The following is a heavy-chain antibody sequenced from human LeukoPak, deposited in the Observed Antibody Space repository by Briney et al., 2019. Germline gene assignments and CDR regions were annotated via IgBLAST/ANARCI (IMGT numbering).Heavy chain of an antibody. Sequence: SETLSLTCTVSGGSISSGGYYWSWIRQHPGKGLEWIGYIYYSGSTYYDPSLKSRVTISVDTSKNQFSLKLSSVTAADTAVYYCAGYIQSKDAFDIWGQGTMVTVSS. CDR2: IYYSGST. V-gene: IGHV4-31*03. CDR3: AGYIQSKDAFDI. J-gene: IGHJ3*02. D-gene: IGHD5-24*01. CDR1: GGSISSGGYY.